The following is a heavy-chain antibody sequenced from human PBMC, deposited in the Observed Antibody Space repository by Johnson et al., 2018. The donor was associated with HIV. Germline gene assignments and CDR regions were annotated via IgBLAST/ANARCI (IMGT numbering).Heavy chain of an antibody. Sequence: VQLVESGGGLVQPGRSLRLSCAASGFTFDDYAMHWVRQAPGKGLEWVSGISWNSGSIGYADSVKGRFTISRDNSKNTLYLQMNSLRAKDTAVYYCARDSGVRDAFDIWGQGTMVTVSS. CDR1: GFTFDDYA. V-gene: IGHV3-9*01. CDR2: ISWNSGSI. J-gene: IGHJ3*02. CDR3: ARDSGVRDAFDI. D-gene: IGHD2-8*01.